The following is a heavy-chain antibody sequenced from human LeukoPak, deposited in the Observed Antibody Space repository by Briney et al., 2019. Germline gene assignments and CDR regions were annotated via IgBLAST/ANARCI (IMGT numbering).Heavy chain of an antibody. Sequence: GASVKVSCKASGYTFTGYYMHRVRRAPGQGLEWMGWINPNSGGTNYAQKFQGRVTMTRDTSISTAYMELSRLRSDDTAVYYCARDVKRALGAFDIWGQGTMVTVSS. CDR3: ARDVKRALGAFDI. V-gene: IGHV1-2*02. J-gene: IGHJ3*02. D-gene: IGHD3-16*01. CDR1: GYTFTGYY. CDR2: INPNSGGT.